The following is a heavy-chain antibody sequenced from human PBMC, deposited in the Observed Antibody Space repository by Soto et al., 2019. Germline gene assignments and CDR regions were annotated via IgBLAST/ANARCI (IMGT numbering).Heavy chain of an antibody. CDR2: INPNSGGT. Sequence: ASVKVSCKASGYTFTGYYMHWVRQAPGQGLEWMGWINPNSGGTNYAQKFQGWVTMTRDTSISTAYMELSRLRSDDTAVYYCARAHLGLQNWFDPWGQGTLVTVSS. CDR1: GYTFTGYY. D-gene: IGHD3-16*01. CDR3: ARAHLGLQNWFDP. J-gene: IGHJ5*02. V-gene: IGHV1-2*04.